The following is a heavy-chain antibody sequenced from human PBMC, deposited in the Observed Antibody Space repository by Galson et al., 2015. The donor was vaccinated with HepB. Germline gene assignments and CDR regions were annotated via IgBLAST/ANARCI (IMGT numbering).Heavy chain of an antibody. Sequence: SLRLSCAASGFTFSSYSMNWVRQAPGKGLEWVSYISSSSSTIYYADSVKGRFTISRDNAKNSLYLQMNSLRAEDTAVYYCARTYCTGGVCYFLPYYYYMDVWGKGTTVTVSS. CDR1: GFTFSSYS. J-gene: IGHJ6*03. CDR2: ISSSSSTI. V-gene: IGHV3-48*01. D-gene: IGHD2-8*02. CDR3: ARTYCTGGVCYFLPYYYYMDV.